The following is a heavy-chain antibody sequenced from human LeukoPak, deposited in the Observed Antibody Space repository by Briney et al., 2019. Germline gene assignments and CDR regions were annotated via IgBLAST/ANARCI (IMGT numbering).Heavy chain of an antibody. J-gene: IGHJ4*02. D-gene: IGHD3-10*01. CDR1: GFTFSYYA. CDR3: ARELFSSGSCPDG. CDR2: IWSDGSNK. V-gene: IGHV3-33*01. Sequence: GGSLRLSCSASGFTFSYYAIHWVRQAPGKGLEWVALIWSDGSNKYYADSVKGRITISRDDSKNTVYLQMNSLRAEDTAVYYCARELFSSGSCPDGWGQGTLVTVSS.